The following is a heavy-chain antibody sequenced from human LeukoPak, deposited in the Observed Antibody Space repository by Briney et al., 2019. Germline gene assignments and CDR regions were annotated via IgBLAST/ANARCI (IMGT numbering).Heavy chain of an antibody. V-gene: IGHV3-23*01. CDR3: AKWDPPKTIVRGVKGAFDI. CDR1: GFTFSSYG. D-gene: IGHD3-10*01. CDR2: ISGSGGST. Sequence: GGSLRLSCAASGFTFSSYGMSWVRQAPGKGLEWVSAISGSGGSTYYADSVKGRFTISRDNSKNTLYLQMNSLRAEDTAVYYCAKWDPPKTIVRGVKGAFDIWGQGTMVTVSS. J-gene: IGHJ3*02.